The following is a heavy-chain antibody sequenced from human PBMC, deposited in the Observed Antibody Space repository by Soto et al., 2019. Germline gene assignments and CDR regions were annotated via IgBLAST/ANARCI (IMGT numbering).Heavy chain of an antibody. CDR1: GFTFSSYA. CDR3: ARDRAYDSSGYYLHDAFDI. V-gene: IGHV3-30-3*01. CDR2: ISYDGSNK. D-gene: IGHD3-22*01. J-gene: IGHJ3*02. Sequence: GGSLRLSCAASGFTFSSYAMHWVRQAPGKGLEWVAVISYDGSNKYYADSVKGRFTISRDNSKNTLYLQMNSLRAEDTAVYYCARDRAYDSSGYYLHDAFDIWGQGTMVTVSS.